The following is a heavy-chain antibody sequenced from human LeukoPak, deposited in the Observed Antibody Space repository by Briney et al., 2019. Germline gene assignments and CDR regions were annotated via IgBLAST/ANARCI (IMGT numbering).Heavy chain of an antibody. D-gene: IGHD2-2*01. Sequence: GQSLRLSCAASGFTVSSNYMSWVRQAPGHRLEWVSVIYSGGSTYYADSVKGRFTISRYNSKNTLYLQMNSLTAEDTAVYYCARVGVVPAAIPDGFDIWGQGTMVTVSS. CDR2: IYSGGST. V-gene: IGHV3-53*01. CDR1: GFTVSSNY. J-gene: IGHJ3*02. CDR3: ARVGVVPAAIPDGFDI.